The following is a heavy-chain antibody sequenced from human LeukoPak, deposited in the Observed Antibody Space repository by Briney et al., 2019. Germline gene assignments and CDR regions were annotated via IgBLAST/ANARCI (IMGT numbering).Heavy chain of an antibody. CDR3: ARVHYDFWSGYYGGWFDP. CDR1: GYTFTSYG. Sequence: ASVKVSCKASGYTFTSYGISWVRQAPGQGLEWMGWISAYNGNTNYAQKVQGRVTMTTDTPTSTAYMELRSLRSDDTAVYYCARVHYDFWSGYYGGWFDPWGQGTLVTVSS. V-gene: IGHV1-18*01. CDR2: ISAYNGNT. J-gene: IGHJ5*02. D-gene: IGHD3-3*01.